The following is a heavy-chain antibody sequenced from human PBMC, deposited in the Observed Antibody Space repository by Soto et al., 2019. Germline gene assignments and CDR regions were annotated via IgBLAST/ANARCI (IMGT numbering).Heavy chain of an antibody. Sequence: APVKVSCQASGYTFTSYGISWVRQAPGQGLEWMGWISAYNGNTNYAQKLQGRVTMTTDTSTSTAYMELRSLRSDDTAVYYCARDTQDIVVVPAAMPGFLGGWFDPWGQGTLVTVSS. CDR1: GYTFTSYG. V-gene: IGHV1-18*01. CDR3: ARDTQDIVVVPAAMPGFLGGWFDP. J-gene: IGHJ5*02. D-gene: IGHD2-2*01. CDR2: ISAYNGNT.